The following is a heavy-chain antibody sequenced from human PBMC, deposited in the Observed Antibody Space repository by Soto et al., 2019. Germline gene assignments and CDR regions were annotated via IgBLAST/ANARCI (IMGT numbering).Heavy chain of an antibody. CDR3: ARDLGSGYDPGDY. CDR2: IIPTIVTT. Sequence: QVQLVQSGAEVKKPGSSVKVSCKASGDPFTIFAISWVRQAPGQGLDWMGGIIPTIVTTNYAKRFQGRITITGDESTGTAYMELSSLKSEDTTVYYRARDLGSGYDPGDYWGQGTLVTVSS. CDR1: GDPFTIFA. D-gene: IGHD5-12*01. J-gene: IGHJ4*02. V-gene: IGHV1-69*12.